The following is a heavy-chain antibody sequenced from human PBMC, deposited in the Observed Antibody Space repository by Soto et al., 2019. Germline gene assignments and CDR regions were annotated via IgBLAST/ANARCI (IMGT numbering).Heavy chain of an antibody. D-gene: IGHD2-15*01. CDR1: GGSFSEYY. Sequence: PSETLSLTCAVYGGSFSEYYLTWIRQPPGKGLEWIGEINQSGSTNYNPSLKSRVTMSVDTSNNRFSLKLTSVTAADTAVYYCARVPTPAYGMDVWGQGTTVTSP. V-gene: IGHV4-34*01. J-gene: IGHJ6*02. CDR3: ARVPTPAYGMDV. CDR2: INQSGST.